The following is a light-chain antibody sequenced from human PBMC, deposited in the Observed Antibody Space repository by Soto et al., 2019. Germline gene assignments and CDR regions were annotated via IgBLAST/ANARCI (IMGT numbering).Light chain of an antibody. J-gene: IGKJ4*01. CDR1: QSVDKH. CDR3: QQYHKWPPLA. V-gene: IGKV3-15*01. CDR2: GAS. Sequence: IVLTQSPATLSVSPGERATLSCRASQSVDKHLHWYQQKPGQAPRLLIYGASTRATGIPARFSGSGSGTEFTLTINSLQSEDFAVYYCQQYHKWPPLAFGGGTKVEIK.